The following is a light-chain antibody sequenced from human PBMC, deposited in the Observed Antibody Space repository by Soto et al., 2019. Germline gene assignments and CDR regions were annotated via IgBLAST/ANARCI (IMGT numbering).Light chain of an antibody. CDR3: QQYDSYPYT. V-gene: IGKV1-5*01. CDR2: DAS. J-gene: IGKJ3*01. CDR1: QGISSC. Sequence: DIQMTQSPSTLSASVGDRVTITCRASQGISSCLAWYQQKPGKAPKLLIYDASSLESGVPSRFSCSGSGTEFTLTISSLQPDEFATYYCQQYDSYPYTFGPGTKVDIE.